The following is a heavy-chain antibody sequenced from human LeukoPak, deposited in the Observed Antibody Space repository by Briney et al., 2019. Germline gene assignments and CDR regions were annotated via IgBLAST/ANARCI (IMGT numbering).Heavy chain of an antibody. Sequence: QPGGSLRLSCGASGFTFSSYAMSWVRQAPGKGLEWVSAIGSGTYYADSVKGRFTISRDNSKNTLFLQMNSLRAEDTAVYYCTRDFDFSSAIRGQGTLVTVSS. CDR2: IGSGT. J-gene: IGHJ4*02. CDR3: TRDFDFSSAI. CDR1: GFTFSSYA. D-gene: IGHD3-3*01. V-gene: IGHV3-23*01.